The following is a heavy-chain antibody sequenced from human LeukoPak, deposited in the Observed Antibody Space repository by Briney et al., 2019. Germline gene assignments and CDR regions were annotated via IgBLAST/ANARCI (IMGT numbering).Heavy chain of an antibody. CDR1: GFTFSSYG. CDR3: ARGGYGSGYYYDY. CDR2: IWYDGSNK. V-gene: IGHV3-33*01. D-gene: IGHD3-22*01. J-gene: IGHJ4*02. Sequence: GGSLRLSRAASGFTFSSYGMHWVRQAPGKGLEWVAVIWYDGSNKYYADSVKGRFTISRDNSKNTLYLQMNSLRAEDTAVYYCARGGYGSGYYYDYWGQGTLVTVSS.